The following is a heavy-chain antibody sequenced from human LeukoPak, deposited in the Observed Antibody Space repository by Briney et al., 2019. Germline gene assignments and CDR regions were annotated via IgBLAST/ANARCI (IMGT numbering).Heavy chain of an antibody. CDR1: GDSISSYY. V-gene: IGHV4-4*07. CDR3: ARGKEKYDYVWGSYRPHNWFDP. CDR2: IYTSGST. Sequence: SETLSLTCTVSGDSISSYYWSWIRQPAGKGLEWIGRIYTSGSTNYNPSLKSRVTMSVDTSKNQFSLKLSSVTAADTAVYYCARGKEKYDYVWGSYRPHNWFDPWGQGTLVTVSS. D-gene: IGHD3-16*02. J-gene: IGHJ5*02.